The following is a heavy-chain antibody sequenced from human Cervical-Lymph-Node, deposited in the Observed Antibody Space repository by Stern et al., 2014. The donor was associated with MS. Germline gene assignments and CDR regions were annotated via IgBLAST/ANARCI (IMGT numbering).Heavy chain of an antibody. J-gene: IGHJ6*02. Sequence: QVQLQESGPGLVKPSGTLSLTCTISGGSMKSRSYYWVWIRQPPGKGLEWIGSVYYDGSTYYNPSLTSRVTIPEDTSKNQFPLQLSSATAADTAVYYCARSQDIVVVSAATVEGYYYFGMDVWGQGTTVTVSS. CDR1: GGSMKSRSYY. V-gene: IGHV4-39*01. CDR3: ARSQDIVVVSAATVEGYYYFGMDV. D-gene: IGHD2-2*01. CDR2: VYYDGST.